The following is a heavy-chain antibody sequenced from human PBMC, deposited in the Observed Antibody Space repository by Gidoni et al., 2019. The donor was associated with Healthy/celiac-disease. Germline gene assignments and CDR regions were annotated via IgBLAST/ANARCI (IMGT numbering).Heavy chain of an antibody. J-gene: IGHJ4*02. CDR1: GFTFSSYA. CDR3: AKPSSGWHDWDY. Sequence: EVQLLESGGGLVQPGGSLRLSGAASGFTFSSYAMSWVRQAPGKGLEWVSAISGSGGSTYYADSVKGRFTISRDNSKNTLYLQMNSLRAEDTAVYYCAKPSSGWHDWDYWGQGTLVTVSS. V-gene: IGHV3-23*01. CDR2: ISGSGGST. D-gene: IGHD6-19*01.